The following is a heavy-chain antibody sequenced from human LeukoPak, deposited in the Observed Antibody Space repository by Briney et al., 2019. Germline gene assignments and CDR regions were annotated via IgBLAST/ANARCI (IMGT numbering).Heavy chain of an antibody. D-gene: IGHD1-1*01. CDR2: ISYDGSNK. CDR1: GFTFSSYA. CDR3: ARYDARYGMDV. Sequence: QPGRSLRLSCAASGFTFSSYAMHWVRQAPGKGLEWVAVISYDGSNKYYADSVKGRFTISRDNSKNTLYLQMNSLRAEDTAVYCCARYDARYGMDVWGQGTTVTVSS. J-gene: IGHJ6*02. V-gene: IGHV3-30-3*01.